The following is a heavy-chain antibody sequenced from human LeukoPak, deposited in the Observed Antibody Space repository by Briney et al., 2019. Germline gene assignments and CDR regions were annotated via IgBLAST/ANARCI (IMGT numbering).Heavy chain of an antibody. Sequence: SETLSLTCTGSGGSITSSSYYWGWIRQPPGKGLEWIGSIYYSGNTYYKPSLKSRVTISVDTSKNQFSLKLSSVTAADTAVYYCARHDGSNNLDYWGQGTLVTVSS. V-gene: IGHV4-39*01. CDR3: ARHDGSNNLDY. J-gene: IGHJ4*02. CDR1: GGSITSSSYY. D-gene: IGHD1-14*01. CDR2: IYYSGNT.